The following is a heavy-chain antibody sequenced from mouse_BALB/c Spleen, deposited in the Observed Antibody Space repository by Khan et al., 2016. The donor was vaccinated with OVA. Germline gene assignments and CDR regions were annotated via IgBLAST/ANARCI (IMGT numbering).Heavy chain of an antibody. J-gene: IGHJ2*01. CDR2: INYSGST. D-gene: IGHD1-1*01. Sequence: EVQLQESGPGLVKPSQSLSLTCTVTGYSITSDYAWNWIRQFPGNKLEWMCYINYSGSTSYNPSLKSRISITRDTSKNQFFLQLISVTTEDTATYYCARDYYGSSYCDYWGQGTTLTVSS. V-gene: IGHV3-2*02. CDR1: GYSITSDYA. CDR3: ARDYYGSSYCDY.